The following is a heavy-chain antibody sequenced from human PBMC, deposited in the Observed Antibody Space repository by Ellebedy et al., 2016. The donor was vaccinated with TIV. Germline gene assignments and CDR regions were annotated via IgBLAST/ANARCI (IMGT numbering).Heavy chain of an antibody. V-gene: IGHV5-51*01. Sequence: GESLKISXKGSGYSFISYWIGWVRQMPGKGLEWMGIIYPGDSDNRYSPSFQGQVTISADKSISTAYLQWSSLKASDTAMYYCARRSKYAQRITMIIVGPDAFDIWGQGTMVTVSS. CDR3: ARRSKYAQRITMIIVGPDAFDI. CDR2: IYPGDSDN. CDR1: GYSFISYW. D-gene: IGHD3-22*01. J-gene: IGHJ3*02.